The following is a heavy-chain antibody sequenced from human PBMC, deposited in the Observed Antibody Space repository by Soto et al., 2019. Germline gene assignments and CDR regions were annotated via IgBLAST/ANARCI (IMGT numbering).Heavy chain of an antibody. CDR3: ARVAAATRGIDS. CDR2: IIGDGSGA. J-gene: IGHJ4*02. V-gene: IGHV3-74*02. CDR1: GFTFSDSW. D-gene: IGHD6-25*01. Sequence: EVQLVESGGGLVQPGGSLRLSCVASGFTFSDSWMHWVRQAPGKGLVWLSRIIGDGSGANYADSVRGRFTISRDNAKNTVYLHMTSLRAEDTAVYYCARVAAATRGIDSWGQGALVTVSS.